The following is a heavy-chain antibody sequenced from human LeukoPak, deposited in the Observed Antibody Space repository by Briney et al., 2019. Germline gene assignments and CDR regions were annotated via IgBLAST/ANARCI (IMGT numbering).Heavy chain of an antibody. CDR3: ARGGDYVDY. J-gene: IGHJ4*02. Sequence: SQTLSLTCTVSGGSISSGSYYRGWIRQPAGKGLGWIVRISSSGSTNYNPPLKSRVTISVDTSKNQFSLKLSSVTAADTAVYYCARGGDYVDYWGQGTLVTVSS. CDR2: ISSSGST. V-gene: IGHV4-61*02. CDR1: GGSISSGSYY.